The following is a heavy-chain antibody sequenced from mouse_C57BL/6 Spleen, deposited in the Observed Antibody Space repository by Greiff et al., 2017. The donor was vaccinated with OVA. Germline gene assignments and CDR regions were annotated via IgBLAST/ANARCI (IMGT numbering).Heavy chain of an antibody. J-gene: IGHJ2*01. CDR3: ARGGYFDY. CDR1: GYSITSGYY. CDR2: ISYDGSN. Sequence: EVQLQESGPGLVKPSQSLSLTCSVTGYSITSGYYWNWIRQFPGNKLEWMGYISYDGSNNYNPSLKNRISITLDTSKNQFFLTLNSVTTEDTATYYCARGGYFDYWGQGTTLTVSS. V-gene: IGHV3-6*01.